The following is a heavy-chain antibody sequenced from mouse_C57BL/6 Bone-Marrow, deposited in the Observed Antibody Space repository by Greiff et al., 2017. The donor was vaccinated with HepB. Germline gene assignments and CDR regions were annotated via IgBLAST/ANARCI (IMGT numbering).Heavy chain of an antibody. CDR2: IDPSDSYT. Sequence: QVQLQQPGAELVMPGASVKLSCKASGYTFTSYWMHWVKQRPGQGLEWIGEIDPSDSYTNYNQKFKGKSTLTVDKSSSTAYMQLSSLTSEDSAVYYCARNDDGKGYYAMDYWGQGTSVTVSS. CDR3: ARNDDGKGYYAMDY. D-gene: IGHD2-1*01. J-gene: IGHJ4*01. CDR1: GYTFTSYW. V-gene: IGHV1-69*01.